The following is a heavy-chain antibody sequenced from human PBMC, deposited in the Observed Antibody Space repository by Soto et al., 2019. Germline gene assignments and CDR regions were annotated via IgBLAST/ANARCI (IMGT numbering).Heavy chain of an antibody. D-gene: IGHD3-10*01. CDR1: GFNFRMYE. CDR3: ARYGTRGDW. Sequence: HPWGSLRVSCQSSGFNFRMYEMHWVRKAPGKGLEWVSYISSSGLTTYYADFAEGRFTISIDNAKDSLYLHLNSLRVGDTAVYYCARYGTRGDWWGLGTQVTVSS. V-gene: IGHV3-48*03. J-gene: IGHJ5*01. CDR2: ISSSGLTT.